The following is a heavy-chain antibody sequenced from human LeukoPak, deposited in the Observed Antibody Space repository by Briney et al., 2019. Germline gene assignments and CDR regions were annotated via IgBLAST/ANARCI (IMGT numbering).Heavy chain of an antibody. CDR2: ISGSGGST. V-gene: IGHV3-23*01. D-gene: IGHD2/OR15-2a*01. J-gene: IGHJ4*02. CDR3: AKSFGFFDY. CDR1: GSTFGSYA. Sequence: GGSLSFSCEAFGSTFGSYAISWVRQLPGKGLEWVSAISGSGGSTYYADSVKGRFTISRDNSKNTLYLQMNSLRAEDTAVYYCAKSFGFFDYWGQGTLVTVSS.